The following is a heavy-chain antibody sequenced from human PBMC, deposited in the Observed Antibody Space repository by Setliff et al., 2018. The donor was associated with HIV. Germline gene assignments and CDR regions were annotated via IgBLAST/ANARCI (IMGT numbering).Heavy chain of an antibody. CDR2: MNPNSGNT. CDR1: GYTFGSYD. CDR3: ARARRDSYDRGRRNHYYIDV. V-gene: IGHV1-8*02. J-gene: IGHJ6*03. Sequence: ASVKVSCKASGYTFGSYDINWVRQATGQGLEWMGWMNPNSGNTGCTQKFQGRVTMTRDTSISTAYMELNNLKFEDTAVYYCARARRDSYDRGRRNHYYIDVWGKGTTGTVSS. D-gene: IGHD3-22*01.